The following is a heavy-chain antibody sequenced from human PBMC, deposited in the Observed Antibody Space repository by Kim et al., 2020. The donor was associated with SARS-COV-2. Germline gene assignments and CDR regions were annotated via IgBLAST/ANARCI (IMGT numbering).Heavy chain of an antibody. CDR1: GFTFSDYY. J-gene: IGHJ5*02. D-gene: IGHD1-26*01. CDR3: ARVGQPYLNWFDP. Sequence: GGSLRLSCAASGFTFSDYYMSWIRQAPGKGLEWVSYISSSSSYTNYADSVKGRFTISRDNAKNSLYLQMNSLRAEDTAVYYCARVGQPYLNWFDPWGQGTLVTVSS. V-gene: IGHV3-11*06. CDR2: ISSSSSYT.